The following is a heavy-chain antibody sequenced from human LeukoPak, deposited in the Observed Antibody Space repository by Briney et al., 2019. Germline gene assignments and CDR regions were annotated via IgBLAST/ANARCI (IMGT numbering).Heavy chain of an antibody. CDR3: ARIIAAAGTS. D-gene: IGHD6-13*01. CDR2: IHPNTGNP. CDR1: GYTFTDYA. J-gene: IGHJ5*02. V-gene: IGHV7-4-1*02. Sequence: ASVKVSCKASGYTFTDYAMNWVRQAPGQGLEWMGWIHPNTGNPTYAQGFTGRFVFSLDTSVSTAYLQISSLKAEDTAVYYCARIIAAAGTSWGQGTLVTVSS.